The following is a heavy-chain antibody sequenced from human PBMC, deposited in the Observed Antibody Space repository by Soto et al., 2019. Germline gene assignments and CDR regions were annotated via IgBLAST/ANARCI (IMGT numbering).Heavy chain of an antibody. CDR3: ATRQGGSYNWFDP. V-gene: IGHV4-39*01. CDR1: GVSISRSSYS. CDR2: LYYSGNT. Sequence: TLSLTCTVSGVSISRSSYSWAWIRQPPGKGLEWIGTLYYSGNTYYNPSLKSRVTISVDTSKNQFSLKLSSVTAADTAVYYCATRQGGSYNWFDPWGQGTLVTVSS. J-gene: IGHJ5*02. D-gene: IGHD2-15*01.